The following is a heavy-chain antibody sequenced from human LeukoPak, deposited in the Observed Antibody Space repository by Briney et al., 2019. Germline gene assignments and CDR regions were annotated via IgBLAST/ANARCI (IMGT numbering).Heavy chain of an antibody. J-gene: IGHJ6*03. CDR3: ARVGWVAGIPYVYYYYMDV. CDR1: GGSFSGSY. Sequence: SETLSLTCAVDGGSFSGSYWSCIRQHPGRGREWIGETIHSGSTYNNPFLKRQVPISVDTSNNQFSLNLRPVTAADTAVYYCARVGWVAGIPYVYYYYMDVWGKGTTVTVSS. CDR2: TIHSGST. V-gene: IGHV4-34*12. D-gene: IGHD6-19*01.